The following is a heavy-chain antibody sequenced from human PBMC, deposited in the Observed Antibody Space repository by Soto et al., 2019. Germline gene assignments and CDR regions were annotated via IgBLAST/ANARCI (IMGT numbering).Heavy chain of an antibody. CDR2: ISGSGGST. CDR3: AKFRGSGSGAFDI. D-gene: IGHD3-10*01. Sequence: EVQLLEPGGGLVQPGGSLRLSCAASGFTFSSYAMSWVRQAPGKGLEWVSTISGSGGSTYFPDSVKGRFTISRDNSKNTLYLQMNSLRAEDTAIYYCAKFRGSGSGAFDIWGHGTMVTVSS. CDR1: GFTFSSYA. J-gene: IGHJ3*02. V-gene: IGHV3-23*01.